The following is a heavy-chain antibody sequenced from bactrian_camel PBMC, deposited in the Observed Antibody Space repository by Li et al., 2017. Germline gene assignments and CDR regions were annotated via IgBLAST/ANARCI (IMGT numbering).Heavy chain of an antibody. J-gene: IGHJ4*01. CDR2: IVTGGKQ. CDR1: GFTLSNYI. D-gene: IGHD1*01. V-gene: IGHV3S1*01. Sequence: HVLLVESGGGLVQPGGSLRLSCAVTGFTLSNYIMRWVRQAPGKGLEWVSTIVTGGKQFYTYSVKGRFTISRDSAKNTLYLTLNSLQTEDTAMYYCVKASNDGFGCCVGQGTQVTVS.